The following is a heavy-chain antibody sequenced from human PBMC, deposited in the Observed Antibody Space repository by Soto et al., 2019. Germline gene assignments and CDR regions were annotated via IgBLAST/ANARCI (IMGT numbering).Heavy chain of an antibody. J-gene: IGHJ4*02. CDR1: GDSISTFY. CDR3: ARGRTVRNYADDSSDYFYFFDY. Sequence: ILSLTCTVSGDSISTFYWGWMRQSPGKELEWIGYVYYTGSTNYNPSLKSRVTISVDRSKNQFSLKLTSANAADTAVYYCARGRTVRNYADDSSDYFYFFDYWGQGTQVTVSS. CDR2: VYYTGST. V-gene: IGHV4-59*01. D-gene: IGHD3-22*01.